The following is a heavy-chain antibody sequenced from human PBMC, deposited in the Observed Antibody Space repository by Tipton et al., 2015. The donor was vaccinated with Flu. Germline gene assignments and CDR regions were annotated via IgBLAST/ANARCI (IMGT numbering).Heavy chain of an antibody. Sequence: SLRLSCAASGFTFSSYWMHWVRQAPGKGLEWVANIKEDGSEKYYVDSVKGRFTISRDNAKNSLYVQMNSLRAEDTAVYYCAASRGGVPFDSWGQGTLLTVSS. CDR2: IKEDGSEK. J-gene: IGHJ4*02. CDR1: GFTFSSYW. CDR3: AASRGGVPFDS. D-gene: IGHD2-8*02. V-gene: IGHV3-7*01.